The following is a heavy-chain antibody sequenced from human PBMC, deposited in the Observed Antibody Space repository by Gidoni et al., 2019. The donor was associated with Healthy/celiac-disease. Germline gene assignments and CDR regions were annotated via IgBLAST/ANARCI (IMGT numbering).Heavy chain of an antibody. V-gene: IGHV1-3*01. CDR2: INAGNGNT. CDR1: GYTFTSYA. D-gene: IGHD3-22*01. J-gene: IGHJ6*02. Sequence: QVQLVQSGAEVKKPGASVKVSCKASGYTFTSYAMHWVRQAPGQRLEWIGWINAGNGNTKYSRKFQGRVTITRDTSASTAYMELSSLRSEDTAVYYCARVPYYYDSSGYYYAEDYYYGMDVWGQGTTVTVSS. CDR3: ARVPYYYDSSGYYYAEDYYYGMDV.